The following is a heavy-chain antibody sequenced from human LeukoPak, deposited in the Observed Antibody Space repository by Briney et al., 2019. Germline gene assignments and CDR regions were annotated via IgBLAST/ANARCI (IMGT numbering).Heavy chain of an antibody. CDR2: ISGSGGST. D-gene: IGHD5-18*01. J-gene: IGHJ6*02. V-gene: IGHV3-23*01. CDR1: GFTFSSYA. CDR3: AKSADTAVVDPYYYYGMDV. Sequence: QSGGSLKLSCAASGFTFSSYAMSWVRQAPGKGLEWVSAISGSGGSTYYADSVKGRFTISRDNSKNTLYLQMNSLRAEDTAVYYCAKSADTAVVDPYYYYGMDVWGQGTTVTVSS.